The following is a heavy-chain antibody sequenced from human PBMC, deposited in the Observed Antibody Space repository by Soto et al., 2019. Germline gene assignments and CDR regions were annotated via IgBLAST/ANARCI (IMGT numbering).Heavy chain of an antibody. CDR1: GGSVSNYY. J-gene: IGHJ4*02. D-gene: IGHD3-22*01. CDR2: INRSGIT. V-gene: IGHV4-34*01. Sequence: SETLSLTCAVYGGSVSNYYWSWIRQPPGKGLEWIGEINRSGITNYNPSLKSRLTISVDTSKNQFSLRLTSVTAADTAVYYCARGTRYYDSSGYPTHFDYWGQGTLVTVSS. CDR3: ARGTRYYDSSGYPTHFDY.